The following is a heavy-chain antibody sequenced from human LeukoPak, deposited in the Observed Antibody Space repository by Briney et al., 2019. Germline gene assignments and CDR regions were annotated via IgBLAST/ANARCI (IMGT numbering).Heavy chain of an antibody. CDR2: ISSGSSYI. CDR3: ARAGNYYGRHTNWFDP. D-gene: IGHD3-10*01. V-gene: IGHV3-21*01. J-gene: IGHJ5*02. CDR1: GFTVSSNY. Sequence: KTGGSLRLSCAASGFTVSSNYMNWVRQAPGKGLEWVSSISSGSSYIYYADSVKGRFTISRDNAKNSLYLQMNSLRAEDTAVYYCARAGNYYGRHTNWFDPWGQGTLVTVSS.